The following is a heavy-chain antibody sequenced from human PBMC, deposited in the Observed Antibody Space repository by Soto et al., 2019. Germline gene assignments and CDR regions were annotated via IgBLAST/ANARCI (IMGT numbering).Heavy chain of an antibody. D-gene: IGHD2-8*01. CDR1: GFTFSSYW. V-gene: IGHV3-74*01. J-gene: IGHJ4*02. Sequence: GGSLRLSCAASGFTFSSYWMHWVRQAPGKGLVWVSRINPGGSITAYADSVKGRFTISRDNAKNTLYLQMNSLRGDDAAVYYCARVPTGKYGVWNYWGQGTLVTVSS. CDR2: INPGGSIT. CDR3: ARVPTGKYGVWNY.